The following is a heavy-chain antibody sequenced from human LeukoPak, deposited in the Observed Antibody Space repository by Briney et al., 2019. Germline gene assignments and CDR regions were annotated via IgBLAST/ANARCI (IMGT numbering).Heavy chain of an antibody. CDR3: ARDEYCSDSTCYTRFAS. J-gene: IGHJ4*02. CDR2: ISSDGGKT. CDR1: GFSFTNYA. V-gene: IGHV3-23*01. D-gene: IGHD2-15*01. Sequence: PGGSLRLSCAASGFSFTNYAMSWVRQAPGKGLEWVSAISSDGGKTYYADSVEGRFTVSRDISKNTLYLQMDSLRAEDTAVYYCARDEYCSDSTCYTRFASWGQGTLVTVSS.